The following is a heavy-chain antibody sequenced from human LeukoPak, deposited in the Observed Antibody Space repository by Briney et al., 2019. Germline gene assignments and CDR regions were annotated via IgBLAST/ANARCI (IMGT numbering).Heavy chain of an antibody. CDR3: ARGAFRTFSSSPYYYYMDV. J-gene: IGHJ6*03. D-gene: IGHD2-2*01. CDR1: GGSFSGYY. V-gene: IGHV4-34*01. Sequence: PSETLSLTCAVYGGSFSGYYWSWIRQPPGKGLEWIGEINHSGSTNYNPSLKSRVTISVDTSKNQFSLKLSSVTAADTAVYYCARGAFRTFSSSPYYYYMDVWGKGTTVTVSS. CDR2: INHSGST.